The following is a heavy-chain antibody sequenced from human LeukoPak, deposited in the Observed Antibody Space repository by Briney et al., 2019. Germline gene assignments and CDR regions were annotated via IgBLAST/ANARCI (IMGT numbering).Heavy chain of an antibody. CDR3: VASYGGYVLDY. Sequence: SETLSLTCSVSGGSIGSYHWNWIRQPSGKGLEWIGIVFNNGGTKHNPSLKSGDAISVDTSKDQFALKLSSVTAADTAVYYCVASYGGYVLDYWGQGALVIVSS. D-gene: IGHD4-17*01. CDR1: GGSIGSYH. CDR2: VFNNGGT. V-gene: IGHV4-59*01. J-gene: IGHJ4*02.